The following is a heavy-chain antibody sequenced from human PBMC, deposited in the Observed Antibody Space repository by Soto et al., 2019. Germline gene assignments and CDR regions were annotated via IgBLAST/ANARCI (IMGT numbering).Heavy chain of an antibody. CDR3: ARWRGWETVNTYYYYYGMDV. CDR1: GGSFSGYY. D-gene: IGHD4-4*01. Sequence: TLSLTCAVYGGSFSGYYWSWIRQPPGKGLEWIGEINHSGSTNYNPSLKSRVTISVDTSKNQFSLKLSSVTAADTAVYYCARWRGWETVNTYYYYYGMDVWGQGTTVTVSS. CDR2: INHSGST. J-gene: IGHJ6*02. V-gene: IGHV4-34*01.